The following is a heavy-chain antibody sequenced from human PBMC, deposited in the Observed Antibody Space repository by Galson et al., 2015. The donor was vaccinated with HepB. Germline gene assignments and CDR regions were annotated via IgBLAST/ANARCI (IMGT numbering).Heavy chain of an antibody. D-gene: IGHD2-15*01. CDR1: GFTFSSYG. J-gene: IGHJ6*02. CDR3: AKDRAAVERYCSGGSCYTGSGYYYGMDV. Sequence: SLRLSCAASGFTFSSYGMHWVRQDPGKGLEWAAVISYDGSNKYYADSVKGRFTISRDNSKNTLYLQMNSLRAEDTAVYYCAKDRAAVERYCSGGSCYTGSGYYYGMDVWGQGTTVTVSS. V-gene: IGHV3-30*18. CDR2: ISYDGSNK.